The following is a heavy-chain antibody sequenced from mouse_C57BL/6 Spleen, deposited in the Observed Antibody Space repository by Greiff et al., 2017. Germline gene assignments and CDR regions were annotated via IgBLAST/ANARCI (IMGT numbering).Heavy chain of an antibody. D-gene: IGHD1-1*01. CDR3: ARNVYYCREYFDY. CDR1: GYTFTSYW. J-gene: IGHJ2*01. V-gene: IGHV1-72*01. Sequence: QVQLKEPGAELVKPGASVKLSCKASGYTFTSYWMHWVKQRPGRGLEWIGRIDPNSGGTKYNEKFKSKATLTVDKPSSTAYMQLSSLTSEDSAVYYCARNVYYCREYFDYWGQGTTLTVSS. CDR2: IDPNSGGT.